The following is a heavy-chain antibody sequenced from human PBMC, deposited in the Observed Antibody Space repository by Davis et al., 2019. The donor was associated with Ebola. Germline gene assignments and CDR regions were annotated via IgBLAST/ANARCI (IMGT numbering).Heavy chain of an antibody. CDR1: GFTFSSYS. Sequence: GESLKISCAASGFTFSSYSMNWVRQAPGKGLEWVSYISSSSSTIYYADSVKGRFTISRDNSKNTLYLQMNSLRAEDTAVYYCARDLSQLEYYYYYGMDVWGQGTTVTVSS. D-gene: IGHD1-1*01. J-gene: IGHJ6*02. CDR3: ARDLSQLEYYYYYGMDV. V-gene: IGHV3-48*01. CDR2: ISSSSSTI.